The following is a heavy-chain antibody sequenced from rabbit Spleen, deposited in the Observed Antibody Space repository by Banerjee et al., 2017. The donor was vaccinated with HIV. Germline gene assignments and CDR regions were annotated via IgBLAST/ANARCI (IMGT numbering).Heavy chain of an antibody. CDR2: IDVSNGDT. J-gene: IGHJ4*01. CDR1: GFSFSSNW. V-gene: IGHV1S40*01. CDR3: ARDLVGVIGWNFYL. Sequence: QSLEESGGDLVKPGASLTLTCTASGFSFSSNWICWVRQAPGKGLEWIACIDVSNGDTDYANWPKGRFTISKTSSTTVTLRMTSLTAADRAAYFCARDLVGVIGWNFYLWGPGTLVTVS. D-gene: IGHD1-1*01.